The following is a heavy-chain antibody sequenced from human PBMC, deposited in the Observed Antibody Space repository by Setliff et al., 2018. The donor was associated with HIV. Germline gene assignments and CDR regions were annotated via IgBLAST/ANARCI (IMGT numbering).Heavy chain of an antibody. Sequence: GGSLRLSCAAPGFTFKNAWMNWVRQAPGKGLEWIGRIKSKTDGGTTDYAAPVKGRFTISRDDSKSTLYLRMSSLGAEDTGIYYCATSKEWLIKSPFDNWGQGTPVTVSS. CDR1: GFTFKNAW. V-gene: IGHV3-15*01. CDR3: ATSKEWLIKSPFDN. CDR2: IKSKTDGGTT. J-gene: IGHJ4*02. D-gene: IGHD5-12*01.